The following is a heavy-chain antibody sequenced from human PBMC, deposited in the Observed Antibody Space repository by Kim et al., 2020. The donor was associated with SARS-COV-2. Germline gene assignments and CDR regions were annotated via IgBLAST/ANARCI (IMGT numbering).Heavy chain of an antibody. CDR2: IVVGSGNT. CDR3: AAFLVSGWYEVAFDI. Sequence: SVKVSCKASGFTFTSSAVQWVRQARGQRLEWIGWIVVGSGNTNYAQKFQERVTITRDMSTSTAYMELSSLRSEDTAVYYCAAFLVSGWYEVAFDIWGQGTMVTVSS. V-gene: IGHV1-58*01. J-gene: IGHJ3*02. D-gene: IGHD6-19*01. CDR1: GFTFTSSA.